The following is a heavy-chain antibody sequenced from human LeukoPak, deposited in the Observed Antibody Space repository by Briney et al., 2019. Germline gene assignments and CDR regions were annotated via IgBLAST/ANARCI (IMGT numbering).Heavy chain of an antibody. D-gene: IGHD2-15*01. CDR2: IRGSGGST. J-gene: IGHJ4*02. CDR1: GFTFSSYA. CDR3: AKDRGMFLVGYLDY. Sequence: GGSLRLSCAASGFTFSSYAMSWVRQAPGKGLEWVSAIRGSGGSTNYGDSVKGRFTIFRDNSKNTLYLQMKSLRAEDTAVYYCAKDRGMFLVGYLDYWGQGTLVTVSS. V-gene: IGHV3-23*01.